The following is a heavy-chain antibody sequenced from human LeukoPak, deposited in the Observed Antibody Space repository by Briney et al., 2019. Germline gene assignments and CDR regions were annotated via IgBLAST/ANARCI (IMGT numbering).Heavy chain of an antibody. J-gene: IGHJ4*02. V-gene: IGHV7-4-1*02. D-gene: IGHD5-24*01. CDR2: INTNTGNP. CDR3: AREGDGYTLRRYDY. Sequence: ASVKVSCKASGYTFTSYAMNWVRQAPGQGLEWMGWINTNTGNPTYAQGFTGRFVFSLDTSVSTAYLRISSLKAEDTAVYYCAREGDGYTLRRYDYWGQGTLVTVSS. CDR1: GYTFTSYA.